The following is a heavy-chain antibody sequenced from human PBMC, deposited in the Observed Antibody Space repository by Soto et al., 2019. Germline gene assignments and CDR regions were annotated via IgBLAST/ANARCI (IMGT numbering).Heavy chain of an antibody. D-gene: IGHD2-8*01. CDR2: IYYSGST. V-gene: IGHV4-31*03. CDR3: ARHGIPTRGVFDYGIDV. CDR1: GGSISSGGYY. Sequence: QVQLQESGPGLVKPSQTLSLTCTVSGGSISSGGYYWSWIRQHPGKGLECIGYIYYSGSTYYNPSLKSRVTISVDTSKNQFSLKLSSVTAADTAVYYCARHGIPTRGVFDYGIDVWGQGTTVTVSS. J-gene: IGHJ6*02.